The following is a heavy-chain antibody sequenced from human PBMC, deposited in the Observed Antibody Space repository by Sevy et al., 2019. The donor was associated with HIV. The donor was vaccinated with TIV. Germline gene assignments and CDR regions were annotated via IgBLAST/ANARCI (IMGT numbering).Heavy chain of an antibody. Sequence: SETLSLTCTVSGGSITSLYWNWIRQPPGNGLEWIANTYYNGHINYNPSLKSRVTLSLDTSKNQFSLRLSSVTAADTAMYYCAGENAWGRGYSWGQGTLVTVSS. D-gene: IGHD6-25*01. J-gene: IGHJ4*02. CDR2: TYYNGHI. CDR3: AGENAWGRGYS. V-gene: IGHV4-59*08. CDR1: GGSITSLY.